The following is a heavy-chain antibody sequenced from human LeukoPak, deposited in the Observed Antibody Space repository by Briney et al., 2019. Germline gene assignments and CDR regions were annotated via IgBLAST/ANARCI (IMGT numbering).Heavy chain of an antibody. J-gene: IGHJ4*02. CDR1: GFTFSSYS. Sequence: GGSLRLSCAASGFTFSSYSMNWVRQAPGKGLEWVSSISSSSSYIYYVDSVKGRFTISRDNAKNSLYLQMNSLRAEDTAVYYCARSSCSGGSCYRGAVDYWGQGTLVTVSS. CDR2: ISSSSSYI. D-gene: IGHD2-15*01. V-gene: IGHV3-21*01. CDR3: ARSSCSGGSCYRGAVDY.